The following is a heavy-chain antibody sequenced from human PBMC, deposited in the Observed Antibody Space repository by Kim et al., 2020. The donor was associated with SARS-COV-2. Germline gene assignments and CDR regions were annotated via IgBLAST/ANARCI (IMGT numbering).Heavy chain of an antibody. CDR2: ISWDGGST. V-gene: IGHV3-43*01. CDR3: AKDMDYYDSSGQVFYYYYGMDV. CDR1: GFTFDDYT. D-gene: IGHD3-22*01. J-gene: IGHJ6*02. Sequence: GGSLRLSCAASGFTFDDYTMHWVRQAPGKGLEWVSLISWDGGSTYYADSVKGRFTISRDNSKNSLYLQMNSLRTEDTALYYCAKDMDYYDSSGQVFYYYYGMDVWGQGTTVTVSS.